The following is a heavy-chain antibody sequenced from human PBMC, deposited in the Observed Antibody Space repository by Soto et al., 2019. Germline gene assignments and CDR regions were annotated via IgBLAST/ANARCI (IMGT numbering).Heavy chain of an antibody. Sequence: PGGSLRLSCAASGFTFSSYAMSWVRQAPGKGLEWVSAISGSGGSTYYADSVKGRFTISRDNSKNTLYLQMNSLRAEDTAVYYCAKWNYGGNSYYYYGMDVWGQGTTVTVPS. D-gene: IGHD1-7*01. J-gene: IGHJ6*02. V-gene: IGHV3-23*01. CDR1: GFTFSSYA. CDR2: ISGSGGST. CDR3: AKWNYGGNSYYYYGMDV.